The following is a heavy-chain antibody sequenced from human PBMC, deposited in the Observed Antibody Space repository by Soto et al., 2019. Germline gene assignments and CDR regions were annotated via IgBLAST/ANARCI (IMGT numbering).Heavy chain of an antibody. CDR3: AKYSNLRDCYYYYGMDV. CDR2: ISYDGSNK. CDR1: GFTFSSYG. Sequence: QVQLVESGGGVVQPGRSLRLSCAASGFTFSSYGMHWVRQAPGKGLEWVAVISYDGSNKYYADSVKGRFTISRDNSKNTLYLQMNSLGAEDTAVYYCAKYSNLRDCYYYYGMDVWGQGSTVTVS. V-gene: IGHV3-30*18. J-gene: IGHJ6*02. D-gene: IGHD4-4*01.